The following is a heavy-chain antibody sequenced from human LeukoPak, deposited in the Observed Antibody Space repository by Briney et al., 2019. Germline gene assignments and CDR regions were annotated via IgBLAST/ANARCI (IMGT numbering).Heavy chain of an antibody. CDR2: IYYSGST. J-gene: IGHJ6*03. V-gene: IGHV4-39*07. CDR3: ARDISDIPDYYYYYMDV. CDR1: GGSISSSSYY. Sequence: PSETLSLTCTVSGGSISSSSYYRGWIRQPPGKGLEWIGSIYYSGSTYYNPSLKSRVTISVDTSKNQFSLKLSSVTAADTAVYYCARDISDIPDYYYYYMDVWGKGTTVTVSS. D-gene: IGHD3-9*01.